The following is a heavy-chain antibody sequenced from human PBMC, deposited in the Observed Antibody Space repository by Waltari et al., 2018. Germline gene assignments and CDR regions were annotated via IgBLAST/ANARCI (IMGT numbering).Heavy chain of an antibody. CDR3: ASLTGESRGAFDI. V-gene: IGHV5-51*03. D-gene: IGHD7-27*01. Sequence: EVQLVQSGEEVKKPGESLKISCKGSGYSYTSYWIGWLRQMPGKGLEWMGIIYPGNSYTRYSPSFQGQVTISADKSISTAYLQWSSLKASDTAMYYCASLTGESRGAFDIWGQGTMVTVSS. CDR2: IYPGNSYT. CDR1: GYSYTSYW. J-gene: IGHJ3*02.